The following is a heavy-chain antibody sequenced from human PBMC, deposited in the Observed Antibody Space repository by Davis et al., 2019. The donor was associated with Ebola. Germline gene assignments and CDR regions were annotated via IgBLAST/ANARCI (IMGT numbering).Heavy chain of an antibody. Sequence: GGSLRLSCAASGFTFSRYAMTWARQAPGKGLEWVAVISYDGSNKYYADSVKGRFTISRDNSKNTLYLQMNSLRAEDTAVYYCAKELVSGSSYYLDYWGQGTLVTVSS. CDR1: GFTFSRYA. D-gene: IGHD1-26*01. CDR3: AKELVSGSSYYLDY. V-gene: IGHV3-30*18. J-gene: IGHJ4*02. CDR2: ISYDGSNK.